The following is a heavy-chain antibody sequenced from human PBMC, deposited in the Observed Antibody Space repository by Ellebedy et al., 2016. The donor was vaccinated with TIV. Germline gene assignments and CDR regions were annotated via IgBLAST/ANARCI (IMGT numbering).Heavy chain of an antibody. V-gene: IGHV3-66*01. Sequence: GESLKISCAASGFTVSSNYMSWVRQAPGKGLEWVSVIYSGGATSYADSVKGRFTISRDNAKNSLFLQMNSLRDGDTAVYYCARDLGGAGYCTSTSCLFDYWGQGTLVTVSS. CDR3: ARDLGGAGYCTSTSCLFDY. CDR2: IYSGGAT. D-gene: IGHD2-2*01. J-gene: IGHJ4*02. CDR1: GFTVSSNY.